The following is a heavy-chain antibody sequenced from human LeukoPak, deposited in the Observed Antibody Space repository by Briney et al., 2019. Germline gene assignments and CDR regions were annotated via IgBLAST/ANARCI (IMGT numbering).Heavy chain of an antibody. V-gene: IGHV4-4*07. J-gene: IGHJ6*03. CDR1: GGSISSYY. Sequence: SETLSLTCTVSGGSISSYYWSWIRQPAGKGLAGIGRIYTSGSTNYNTSLKSRVTMSVDTSKNQFYLKLSSVTAADTAVYYCAREGDIVVVPAAAYYYYMDVWGKGTTVTVSS. CDR2: IYTSGST. CDR3: AREGDIVVVPAAAYYYYMDV. D-gene: IGHD2-2*01.